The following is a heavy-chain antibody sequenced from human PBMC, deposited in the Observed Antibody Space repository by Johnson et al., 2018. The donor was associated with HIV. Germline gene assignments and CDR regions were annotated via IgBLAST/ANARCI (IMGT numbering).Heavy chain of an antibody. D-gene: IGHD1-14*01. CDR2: ITGKTDGGTT. CDR1: GFIFSNAW. Sequence: VQLVESGGGLIEPGGSLRLSCAASGFIFSNAWMTWVRQAPGKGLEWVGRITGKTDGGTTDYAAPVKGRFTISRSESKNTLYLQMNSLRPEDTAVYYCARVRQGNPHDAFDIWGQGTMVTVSS. CDR3: ARVRQGNPHDAFDI. J-gene: IGHJ3*02. V-gene: IGHV3-15*01.